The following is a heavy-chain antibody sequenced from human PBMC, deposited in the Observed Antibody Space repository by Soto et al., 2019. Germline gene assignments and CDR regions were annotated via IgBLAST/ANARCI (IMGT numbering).Heavy chain of an antibody. Sequence: QVQLQESGPGLVKPSQTLSLTCTVSGGSISSGGYYWSWIRQHPGKGLEWIGYIYYSGSTYYNPSLKSRVTISVDTFKNQFSLKLSSVTAADTAVYYCARDPLHSTAREPYYYYGMDVWGQGTTVTVSS. CDR2: IYYSGST. CDR3: ARDPLHSTAREPYYYYGMDV. CDR1: GGSISSGGYY. D-gene: IGHD1-26*01. V-gene: IGHV4-31*03. J-gene: IGHJ6*02.